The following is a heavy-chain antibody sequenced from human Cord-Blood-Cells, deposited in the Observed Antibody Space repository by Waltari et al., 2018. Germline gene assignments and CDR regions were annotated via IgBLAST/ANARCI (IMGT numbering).Heavy chain of an antibody. CDR1: GFTFSSYW. V-gene: IGHV3-7*01. J-gene: IGHJ3*02. CDR2: IKQDGREK. CDR3: ASRFGPLHAFDI. D-gene: IGHD3-10*01. Sequence: AASGFTFSSYWMSWVRQAPGKGLEWVANIKQDGREKYYVDSVKRRCTISRDNANNSLYRKMNSLRAEDTAVYYCASRFGPLHAFDIWGQGTMVTVSS.